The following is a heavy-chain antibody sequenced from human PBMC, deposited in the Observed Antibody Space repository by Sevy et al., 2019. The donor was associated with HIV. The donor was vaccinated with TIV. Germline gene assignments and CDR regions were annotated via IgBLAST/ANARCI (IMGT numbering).Heavy chain of an antibody. Sequence: SGPTLVNPTHTLTLTCTFSGFSLSTSGVGVGWIRQPPGKALEWLALIYWNDYKRYSQSLKSRLTITKDTSKNQLVLKKANTAPVDTAKYYCAHRLRKYTYDASSGYYMDYWGQGTMVTVSS. V-gene: IGHV2-5*01. CDR1: GFSLSTSGVG. J-gene: IGHJ4*01. D-gene: IGHD3-22*01. CDR3: AHRLRKYTYDASSGYYMDY. CDR2: IYWNDYK.